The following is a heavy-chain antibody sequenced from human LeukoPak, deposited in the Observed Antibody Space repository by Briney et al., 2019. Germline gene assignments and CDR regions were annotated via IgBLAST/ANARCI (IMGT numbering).Heavy chain of an antibody. J-gene: IGHJ3*02. Sequence: SETLSLACTVSGYSISSGYYWGWIRQPPGKGLEWIGSIYHSGSTYYNPSLKSRVTISVDTSKNQFSLKLSSVTAADTAVYYCARGRYYDSSGYDIWGQGTMVTVSS. D-gene: IGHD3-22*01. CDR2: IYHSGST. CDR3: ARGRYYDSSGYDI. V-gene: IGHV4-38-2*02. CDR1: GYSISSGYY.